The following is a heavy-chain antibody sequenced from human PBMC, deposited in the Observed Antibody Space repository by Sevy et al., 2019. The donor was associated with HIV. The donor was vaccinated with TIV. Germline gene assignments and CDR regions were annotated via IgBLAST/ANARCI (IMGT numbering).Heavy chain of an antibody. CDR3: ARRYFDL. J-gene: IGHJ4*02. Sequence: GGSLRLSCKASGFSFTDFWMQWVRQVPGKGPEWVANINQDGSEMYYVDSVKGRFTISRDNAEIALYLQMHGLRAEDSATCFGARRYFDLWGQGTVVTVSS. V-gene: IGHV3-7*01. CDR1: GFSFTDFW. CDR2: INQDGSEM.